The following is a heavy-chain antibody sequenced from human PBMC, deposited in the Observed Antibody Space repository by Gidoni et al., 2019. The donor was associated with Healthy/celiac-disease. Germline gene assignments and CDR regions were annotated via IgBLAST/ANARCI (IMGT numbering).Heavy chain of an antibody. J-gene: IGHJ6*02. Sequence: QVQLQQWGAGMLKPSETLSLNCAVYGGSFSGYYWRWIRQPPGKGLEGIGEIKHSGSTNYNPSLKSRVTISVDTSKNQFSLKLSSVTAADTAVYYCARGREWFKNSYYYYGMDVWGQGTTVTVSS. CDR3: ARGREWFKNSYYYYGMDV. V-gene: IGHV4-34*01. CDR1: GGSFSGYY. D-gene: IGHD3-3*01. CDR2: IKHSGST.